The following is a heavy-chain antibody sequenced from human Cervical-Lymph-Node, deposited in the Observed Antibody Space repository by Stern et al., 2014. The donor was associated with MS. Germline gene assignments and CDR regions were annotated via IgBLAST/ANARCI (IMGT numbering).Heavy chain of an antibody. CDR3: ARDGRSV. J-gene: IGHJ4*02. CDR2: ISYDGNSK. V-gene: IGHV3-30-3*01. Sequence: VQLVESGGGVVQPGRSLRLSCAASGFTFSSYTMHWVRQAPGQGLEWVAVISYDGNSKFYVDSVKGRFSISRDNSKNTLFMQMNSLRTEDTAVYYCARDGRSVWGQGTLVTVSS. CDR1: GFTFSSYT.